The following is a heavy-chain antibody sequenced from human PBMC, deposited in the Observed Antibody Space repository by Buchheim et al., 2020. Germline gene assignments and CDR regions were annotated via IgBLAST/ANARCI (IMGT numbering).Heavy chain of an antibody. J-gene: IGHJ4*02. D-gene: IGHD2-15*01. Sequence: QVQLVESGGGVVQPGRSLRLSCAASGFTFSRYHMHWVRQAPGKGLEWLAVISYDGSQKYYADSVKGRFTISRDNSKNKMYLQMNSLRAEDTAVYYCAKDRSYCSGGSCPNYFDYWGQGTL. CDR2: ISYDGSQK. V-gene: IGHV3-30*18. CDR3: AKDRSYCSGGSCPNYFDY. CDR1: GFTFSRYH.